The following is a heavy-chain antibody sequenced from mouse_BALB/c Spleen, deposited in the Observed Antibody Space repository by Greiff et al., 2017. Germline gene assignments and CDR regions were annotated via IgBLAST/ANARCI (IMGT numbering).Heavy chain of an antibody. V-gene: IGHV5-17*02. CDR2: ISSGSSTI. CDR1: GFTFSSFG. Sequence: EVQVVESGGGLVQPGGSRKLSCAASGFTFSSFGMHWVRQAPEKGLEWVAYISSGSSTIYYADTVKGRFTISRDNPKNTLFLQMTSLRSEDTAMYYCARGRGNYDYAMDYWGQGTSVTVSS. J-gene: IGHJ4*01. CDR3: ARGRGNYDYAMDY. D-gene: IGHD2-1*01.